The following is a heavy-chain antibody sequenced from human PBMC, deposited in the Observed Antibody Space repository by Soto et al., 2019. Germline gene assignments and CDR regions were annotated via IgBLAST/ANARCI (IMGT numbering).Heavy chain of an antibody. V-gene: IGHV3-23*01. D-gene: IGHD3-3*01. CDR3: TNDADVYDFAFES. J-gene: IGHJ3*02. CDR2: ITKTGRST. CDR1: GFRFSDYG. Sequence: EVQLLESGGGLVQPGGSLRISCAPSGFRFSDYGINWVRQAPGQGLEWVSGITKTGRSTFLADSVRGRFTISRDNLNNMAYLQMNSLRADDTALYYCTNDADVYDFAFESWGQGTMVTVSS.